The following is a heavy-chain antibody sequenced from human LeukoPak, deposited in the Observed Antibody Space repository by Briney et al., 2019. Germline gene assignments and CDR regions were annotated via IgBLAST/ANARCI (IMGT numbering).Heavy chain of an antibody. V-gene: IGHV4-39*01. CDR2: VYYSGST. CDR3: ARASFNVVFGNWFDP. Sequence: EASETLSLTCTVPSGSIGSSSNYWGWIRQAPGKGLEWIGNVYYSGSTFYNPSLKNRVTISVDTSKNQFSLKLRSVTAADTAIYYCARASFNVVFGNWFDPWGQGTLVTVSS. J-gene: IGHJ5*02. CDR1: SGSIGSSSNY. D-gene: IGHD2-8*01.